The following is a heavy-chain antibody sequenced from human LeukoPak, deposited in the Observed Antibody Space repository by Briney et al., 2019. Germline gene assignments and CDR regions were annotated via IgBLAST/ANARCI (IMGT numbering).Heavy chain of an antibody. Sequence: ASVKVSCKDSGYTFTSYYMHWVRQAPGQGLEWMGIINPSGGSTSYAQKFQGRVTMTRDTSTSTVYMELSSLRSEDTAVYYCARERIAARPTDTNFDYWGQGTLVTVSS. CDR3: ARERIAARPTDTNFDY. V-gene: IGHV1-46*01. D-gene: IGHD6-6*01. J-gene: IGHJ4*02. CDR2: INPSGGST. CDR1: GYTFTSYY.